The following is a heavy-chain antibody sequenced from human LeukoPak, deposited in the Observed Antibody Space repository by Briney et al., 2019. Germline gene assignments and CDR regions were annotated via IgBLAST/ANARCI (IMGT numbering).Heavy chain of an antibody. V-gene: IGHV3-66*02. J-gene: IGHJ4*02. Sequence: PGGSLRLSCAASGFTVSSNYMSWVRQAPGKGLEWVSVIYSGGSTYYADSVKGRFTISRDNSKNTPYLQMNSLRAEDTAVYYCASHDSSGYSFSLYYWGQGTLVTVSS. CDR3: ASHDSSGYSFSLYY. CDR2: IYSGGST. CDR1: GFTVSSNY. D-gene: IGHD3-22*01.